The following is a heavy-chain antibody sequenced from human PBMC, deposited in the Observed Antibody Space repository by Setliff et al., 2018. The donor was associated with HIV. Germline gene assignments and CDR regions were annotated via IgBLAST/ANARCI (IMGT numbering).Heavy chain of an antibody. CDR1: GFTFSTYW. D-gene: IGHD1-26*01. CDR3: ATDLNWEGG. CDR2: IKYDGSEI. Sequence: PGGSLRLSCLASGFTFSTYWMTWVRQTPGKELESVANIKYDGSEIYYADSVKGRFTISRDNAKNSLYLQMNSLRVEDTAVYYCATDLNWEGGWGQGTLVTVS. J-gene: IGHJ4*02. V-gene: IGHV3-7*03.